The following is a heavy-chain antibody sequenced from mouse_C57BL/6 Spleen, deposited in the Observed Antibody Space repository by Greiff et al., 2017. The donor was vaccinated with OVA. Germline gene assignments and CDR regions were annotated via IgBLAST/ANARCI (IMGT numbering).Heavy chain of an antibody. D-gene: IGHD2-1*01. V-gene: IGHV1-59*01. CDR3: GRRVPRNYEYFDV. CDR2: IDPSDSYT. CDR1: GYTFTSYW. J-gene: IGHJ1*03. Sequence: QVQLQQPGAELVRPGTSVKLSCKASGYTFTSYWMHWVKQRPGQGLEWIGVIDPSDSYTNYNQKFKGKATLTVDPSSSTAYMQLSSLTSEDSAVYYGGRRVPRNYEYFDVWGTGTTVTVSS.